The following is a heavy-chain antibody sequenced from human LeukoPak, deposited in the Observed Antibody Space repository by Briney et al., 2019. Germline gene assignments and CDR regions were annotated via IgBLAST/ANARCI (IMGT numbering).Heavy chain of an antibody. V-gene: IGHV3-74*01. CDR1: GFTLRTYW. D-gene: IGHD1-26*01. J-gene: IGHJ4*02. Sequence: GGSLRLSCVASGFTLRTYWMHWVRQAPGKGLVWVSRITPDGSRTDHADSVKGRFTISRDNAKNSLYLQMNSLRAEDTAVYYCARVFGGSSYYFDYWGQGTLVTVSS. CDR3: ARVFGGSSYYFDY. CDR2: ITPDGSRT.